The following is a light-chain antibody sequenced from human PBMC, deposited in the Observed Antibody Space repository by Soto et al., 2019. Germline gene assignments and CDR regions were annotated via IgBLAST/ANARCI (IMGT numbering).Light chain of an antibody. J-gene: IGKJ1*01. CDR1: QSISSY. Sequence: DIQMTQSPSSLSASVGDRVTITCRASQSISSYLNWYQQKPGKAPKLLIYAASNLQSGVPSRFSGSGSGTDFTLTISSLQPDDFTTDYCQQYTSYSRAFGQGTKVDIK. CDR2: AAS. V-gene: IGKV1-39*01. CDR3: QQYTSYSRA.